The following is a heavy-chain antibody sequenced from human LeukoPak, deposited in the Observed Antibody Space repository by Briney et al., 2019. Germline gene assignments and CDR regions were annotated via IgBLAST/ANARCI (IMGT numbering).Heavy chain of an antibody. CDR2: INHSGST. CDR3: ARRGDFWSGYYYFDY. Sequence: SSETLSLTCAVYGGSFSGYYWSWIRQPPGKGLEWIGEINHSGSTNYNPSLKSRVTISVDTSKNQFSLKLSSVTAADTAVYYCARRGDFWSGYYYFDYWSQGTLVTVSS. J-gene: IGHJ4*02. V-gene: IGHV4-34*01. D-gene: IGHD3-3*01. CDR1: GGSFSGYY.